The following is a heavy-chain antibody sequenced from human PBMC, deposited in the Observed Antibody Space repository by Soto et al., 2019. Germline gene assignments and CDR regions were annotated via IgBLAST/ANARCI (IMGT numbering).Heavy chain of an antibody. CDR1: GGSISSGDYY. V-gene: IGHV4-30-4*01. CDR2: IYYSGST. CDR3: ARGSYYNDSSVYYHY. J-gene: IGHJ4*02. D-gene: IGHD3-22*01. Sequence: SETLSLTCTVSGGSISSGDYYWSWIRQPPGKGLEWIGYIYYSGSTYYNTSLKSRVTISVDTSKNQFSLKLSSVTAAETAGKNGARGSYYNDSSVYYHYGAQEPLATVSS.